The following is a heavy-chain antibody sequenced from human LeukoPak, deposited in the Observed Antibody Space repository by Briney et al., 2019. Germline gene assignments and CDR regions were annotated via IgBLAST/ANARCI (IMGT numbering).Heavy chain of an antibody. V-gene: IGHV3-30-3*01. J-gene: IGHJ4*02. D-gene: IGHD3-3*01. Sequence: PPGGSLPLSCAASGFPFSSYAMHWVRQAPGKGLEWVAVISYDGSNKYYADSVKGRFTISRDNSKNTLYLQMNSLRAEDTAVYYCARDARRYDFWSGYYHDYWGQGTLVTVSS. CDR3: ARDARRYDFWSGYYHDY. CDR2: ISYDGSNK. CDR1: GFPFSSYA.